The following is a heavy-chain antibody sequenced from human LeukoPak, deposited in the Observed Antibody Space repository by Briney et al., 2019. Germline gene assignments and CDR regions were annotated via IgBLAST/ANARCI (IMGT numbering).Heavy chain of an antibody. CDR2: INPSGGST. Sequence: ASVKVSCKASGYTFTSYYMHWVRQAPGQGLECMGIINPSGGSTNYAQRFQGRVTMTRDTSTSTAYMELSSLRSEDTAVDYCARPKDRGSYYDAFDIWGQGTMVTVSS. D-gene: IGHD1-26*01. CDR1: GYTFTSYY. CDR3: ARPKDRGSYYDAFDI. J-gene: IGHJ3*02. V-gene: IGHV1-46*01.